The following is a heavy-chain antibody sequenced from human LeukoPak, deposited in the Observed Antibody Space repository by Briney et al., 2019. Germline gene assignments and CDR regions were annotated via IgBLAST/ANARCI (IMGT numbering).Heavy chain of an antibody. J-gene: IGHJ4*02. CDR2: IKQDGSEK. CDR3: ARGKQWLAPIFDY. Sequence: GGSLRLSCAASGFTFSSYSMNWVRQAPGKGLEWVANIKQDGSEKYYVDSVRGRFTVSRDNAKKSLYLQMNSLRSEDTAVYYCARGKQWLAPIFDYWGQGTLVTVSS. CDR1: GFTFSSYS. D-gene: IGHD6-19*01. V-gene: IGHV3-7*01.